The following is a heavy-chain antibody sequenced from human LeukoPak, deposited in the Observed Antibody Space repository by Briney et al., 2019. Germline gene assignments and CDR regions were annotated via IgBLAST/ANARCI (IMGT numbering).Heavy chain of an antibody. V-gene: IGHV3-7*01. Sequence: PGGSLRLSCAASGSTFSRFWMSWVRQAPGKGLEWVANINQDGSEKHYVDSVKGRFTISRDNAKNSLYLQMNSLRAEDTAEYYCARPMVRGVIVFSFDYWGQGTLVTVSS. CDR2: INQDGSEK. J-gene: IGHJ4*02. CDR1: GSTFSRFW. D-gene: IGHD3-10*01. CDR3: ARPMVRGVIVFSFDY.